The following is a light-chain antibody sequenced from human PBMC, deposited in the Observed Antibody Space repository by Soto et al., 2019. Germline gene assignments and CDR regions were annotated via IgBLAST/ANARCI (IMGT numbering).Light chain of an antibody. V-gene: IGKV1-33*01. CDR1: QDISNY. CDR3: QQYDHLPPYT. CDR2: DAS. Sequence: DIQMTQSPSSLSASVGDRVTITCQASQDISNYLNWYQQKPGKAPKLLIYDASNLETGVPSRFSGSGSGTDFTFTISSLQPEDIATYFCQQYDHLPPYTFGQGTKLEI. J-gene: IGKJ2*01.